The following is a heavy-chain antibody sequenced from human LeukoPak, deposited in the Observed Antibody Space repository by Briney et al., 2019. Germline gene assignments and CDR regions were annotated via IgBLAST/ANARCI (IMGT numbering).Heavy chain of an antibody. V-gene: IGHV3-30*18. CDR2: ISHEWYNK. CDR1: GFPFSSCG. CDR3: AKDPSLSYSGSFQTLDY. D-gene: IGHD1-26*01. Sequence: GGPLRLSCAASGFPFSSCGVHGVRQAPGKGLEGVAVISHEWYNKYCGDSVGGLFTIPRDNSKNTLYVQLNSLRAEDPAVYYCAKDPSLSYSGSFQTLDYWGQGTLVTVSS. J-gene: IGHJ4*02.